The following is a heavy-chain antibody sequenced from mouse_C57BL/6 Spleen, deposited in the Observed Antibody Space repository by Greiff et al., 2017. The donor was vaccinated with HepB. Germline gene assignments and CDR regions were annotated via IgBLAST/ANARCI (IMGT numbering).Heavy chain of an antibody. V-gene: IGHV1-80*01. J-gene: IGHJ4*01. CDR3: ARRDDSVWAMDY. Sequence: QVQLQQSGAELVKPGASVKISCKASGYAFSSYWMNWVKQRPGKGLEWIGQIYPGDGDTNYNGKFKGKATLTADKSSSTAYMQLSSLTSEDSAVYYCARRDDSVWAMDYWGQGTSVTVSS. D-gene: IGHD2-10*02. CDR1: GYAFSSYW. CDR2: IYPGDGDT.